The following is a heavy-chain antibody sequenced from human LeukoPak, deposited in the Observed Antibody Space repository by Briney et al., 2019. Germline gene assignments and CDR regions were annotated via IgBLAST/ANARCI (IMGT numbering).Heavy chain of an antibody. V-gene: IGHV5-51*01. CDR3: ARRETYGGYRFDY. D-gene: IGHD4-17*01. CDR1: GYRFSTYW. CDR2: IYPGDSDI. Sequence: GESLKTSCQGSGYRFSTYWIGWVRQVPGKGLEWMGIIYPGDSDIRYSPSFQGQVTISADTSITTAYLQWSSLKASDTGIYYCARRETYGGYRFDYWGQGTLVIVSS. J-gene: IGHJ4*02.